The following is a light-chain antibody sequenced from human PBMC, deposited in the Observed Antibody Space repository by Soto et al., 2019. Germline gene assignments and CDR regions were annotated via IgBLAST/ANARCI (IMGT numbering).Light chain of an antibody. CDR3: STSTLDV. J-gene: IGLJ1*01. CDR1: SSDIGGYNY. V-gene: IGLV2-14*03. Sequence: QSVLTQPASVSGSPGQSITISCTGTSSDIGGYNYVSWYQQLPGKVPKLIIYDVSNRPSGVSDRFSGSKSGNAASLTISGLQAEDEADYYCSTSTLDVFGTGTKVTVL. CDR2: DVS.